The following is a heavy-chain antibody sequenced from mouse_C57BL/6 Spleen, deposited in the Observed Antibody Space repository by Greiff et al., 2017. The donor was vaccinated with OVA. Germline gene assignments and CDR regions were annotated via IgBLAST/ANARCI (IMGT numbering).Heavy chain of an antibody. J-gene: IGHJ2*01. CDR1: GFTFSDYG. CDR3: ARTYYSNCFDY. Sequence: EVQVVESGGGLVKPGGSLKLSCAASGFTFSDYGMHWVRQAPEKGLEWVAYISSGSSTIYYADTVKGRFTISRDKAKNTLFLQMTSLRSEDTAMYYCARTYYSNCFDYWGQGTTLTVSS. D-gene: IGHD2-5*01. CDR2: ISSGSSTI. V-gene: IGHV5-17*01.